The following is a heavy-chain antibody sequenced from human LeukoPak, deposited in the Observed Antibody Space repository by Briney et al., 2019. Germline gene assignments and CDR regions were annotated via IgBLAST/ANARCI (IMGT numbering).Heavy chain of an antibody. J-gene: IGHJ4*02. Sequence: ASVKVSCKASGYTFTSYGISWVRQAPGQGLEWMGWISAYNGNTNYAQKLQSRVTMTTDTSTSTAYMELRSLRSDDTAVYYCASTFFFIAAAGPYYFDYWGQGTLVTVSS. CDR2: ISAYNGNT. CDR3: ASTFFFIAAAGPYYFDY. CDR1: GYTFTSYG. V-gene: IGHV1-18*01. D-gene: IGHD6-13*01.